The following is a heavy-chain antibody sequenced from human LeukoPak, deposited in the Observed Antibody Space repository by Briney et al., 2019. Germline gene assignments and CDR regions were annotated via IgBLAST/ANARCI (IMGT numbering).Heavy chain of an antibody. CDR3: ARVSRIAARPALDY. J-gene: IGHJ4*02. CDR2: INPNSGGT. CDR1: GYTFTGYY. V-gene: IGHV1-2*04. Sequence: ASVKVSCKASGYTFTGYYMHWVRQAPGRGLEWMGWINPNSGGTNYAQKFQGWVTMTRDTSISTAYMELSRLRSDDTAVYYCARVSRIAARPALDYWGQGTLVTVSS. D-gene: IGHD6-6*01.